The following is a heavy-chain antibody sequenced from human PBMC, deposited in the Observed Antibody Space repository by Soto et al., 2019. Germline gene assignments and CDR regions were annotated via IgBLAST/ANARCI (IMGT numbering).Heavy chain of an antibody. CDR2: IGTAGDT. CDR3: ARDRYYDILTGYYYYYGMDV. V-gene: IGHV3-13*01. J-gene: IGHJ6*02. Sequence: GGSLRLSCAASAFTFSSYWMHWVRQAPGKGLVWVSAIGTAGDTYYPGSVKGRFTISRENAKNSLYLQMNSLRAGDTAVYYCARDRYYDILTGYYYYYGMDVWGQGTTVTVSS. D-gene: IGHD3-9*01. CDR1: AFTFSSYW.